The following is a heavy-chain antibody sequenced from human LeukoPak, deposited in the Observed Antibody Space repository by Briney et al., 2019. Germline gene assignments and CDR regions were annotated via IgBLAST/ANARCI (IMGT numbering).Heavy chain of an antibody. J-gene: IGHJ5*02. D-gene: IGHD6-19*01. Sequence: GGSLRLSCAAFGFTFSDYYMSWIRQAPGKGLEWVSYISSSGSTIYYADSVKGRITISRDNAKNSLYLQMNSLRAEDTAVYYCARVWDSSGWYWWFDPWGQGTLVTVSS. CDR3: ARVWDSSGWYWWFDP. CDR1: GFTFSDYY. V-gene: IGHV3-11*04. CDR2: ISSSGSTI.